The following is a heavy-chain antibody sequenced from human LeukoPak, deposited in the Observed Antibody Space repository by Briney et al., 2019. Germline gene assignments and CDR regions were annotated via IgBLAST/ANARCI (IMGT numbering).Heavy chain of an antibody. CDR1: GYTFTSYG. Sequence: ASVKVSCKASGYTFTSYGISWVQQAPGQGLEWMGWISGYNGNTNYAQKFQGRVTMTRDTSISTAYMELSRLRSDDTAVYYCARTSTTVTETRTNAFDIWGQGTMVTVSS. CDR3: ARTSTTVTETRTNAFDI. CDR2: ISGYNGNT. D-gene: IGHD4-17*01. V-gene: IGHV1-18*01. J-gene: IGHJ3*02.